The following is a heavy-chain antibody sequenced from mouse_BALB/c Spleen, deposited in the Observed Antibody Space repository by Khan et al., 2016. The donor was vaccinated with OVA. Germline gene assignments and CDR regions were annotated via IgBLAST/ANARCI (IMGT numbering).Heavy chain of an antibody. CDR1: GFSLTNYG. CDR3: ARQPYYHYYVMDY. Sequence: QMQLEESGPGLVAPSQSLSITCTISGFSLTNYGVHWVRQPPGKGLEWLVLMWSDGSATYNSALKSRLTISMDNAKSQVFLKMHSLQTDDTAMYFCARQPYYHYYVMDYWGQGTSVTVSS. V-gene: IGHV2-6-1*01. D-gene: IGHD2-10*01. J-gene: IGHJ4*01. CDR2: MWSDGSA.